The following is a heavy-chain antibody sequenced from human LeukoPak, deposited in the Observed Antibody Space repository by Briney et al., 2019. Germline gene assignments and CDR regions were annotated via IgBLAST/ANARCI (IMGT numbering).Heavy chain of an antibody. Sequence: GGSLRLSCAASAFTFSRNAMHWVRQAPGKGLEWVAVISYDGSNKYYADSVKGRFTISRDNSKNTLYLQMNSLRAEDTAVYYCARADSTGYWLDYWGQGTLVTVSS. CDR1: AFTFSRNA. V-gene: IGHV3-30-3*01. D-gene: IGHD3-22*01. CDR3: ARADSTGYWLDY. J-gene: IGHJ4*02. CDR2: ISYDGSNK.